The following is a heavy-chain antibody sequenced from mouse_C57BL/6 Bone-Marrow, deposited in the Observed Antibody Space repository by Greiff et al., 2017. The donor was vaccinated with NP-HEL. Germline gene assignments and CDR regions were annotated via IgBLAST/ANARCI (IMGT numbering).Heavy chain of an antibody. V-gene: IGHV1-54*01. CDR1: GYAFTNYL. Sequence: QVQLQQSGAELVRPGTSVKVSCKASGYAFTNYLIEWVKQRPGQGLEWIGVINPGSGGTNYNEKFKGKATLTADKSSSTAYMQLSSLTSEDSAVYFCARRGGLLTFAYWGQGTLVTVSA. CDR2: INPGSGGT. D-gene: IGHD2-3*01. J-gene: IGHJ3*01. CDR3: ARRGGLLTFAY.